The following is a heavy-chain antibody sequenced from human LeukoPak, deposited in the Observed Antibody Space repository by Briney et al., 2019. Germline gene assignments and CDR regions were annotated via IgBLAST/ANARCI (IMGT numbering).Heavy chain of an antibody. V-gene: IGHV3-23*01. CDR2: ISGGGGTT. J-gene: IGHJ4*02. CDR1: GFNFSNHG. D-gene: IGHD5-18*01. CDR3: AREEGYIYGLLDY. Sequence: GGSLKTPLSTPGFNFSNHGMSLGRPAPGKGPEWVSAISGGGGTTYYADSVKGRFTISRDNSKNTLYLQMNSLRADDTAVYYCAREEGYIYGLLDYWGQGTLVTVSS.